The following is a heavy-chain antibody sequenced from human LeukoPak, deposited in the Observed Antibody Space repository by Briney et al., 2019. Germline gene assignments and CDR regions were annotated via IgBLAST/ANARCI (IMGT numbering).Heavy chain of an antibody. D-gene: IGHD6-25*01. J-gene: IGHJ6*04. CDR3: AGGSGWLMDV. Sequence: PGGSLRLSCAASGFSLSTYWMNWVRQAPGKGLEWVANIKKDGSEKLYVDPVKGRFTISRDNAKNSLYLQMNSLTVEDTAVYYCAGGSGWLMDVWGKGTTVTVPS. CDR1: GFSLSTYW. CDR2: IKKDGSEK. V-gene: IGHV3-7*03.